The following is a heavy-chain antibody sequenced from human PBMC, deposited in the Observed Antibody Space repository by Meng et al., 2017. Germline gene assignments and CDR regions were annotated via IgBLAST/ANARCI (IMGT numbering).Heavy chain of an antibody. V-gene: IGHV3-11*01. Sequence: GESLKISCAASGFTFSDYYMSWIRQAPGKGLEWVSYISSSGSTIYYADSVKGRFTISRDNAKNSLYLQMNSLRAEDTAVYYCARLLSYYDSSGYYYYYYYGMDVWGQGTTVTVSS. CDR3: ARLLSYYDSSGYYYYYYYGMDV. J-gene: IGHJ6*02. CDR2: ISSSGSTI. D-gene: IGHD3-22*01. CDR1: GFTFSDYY.